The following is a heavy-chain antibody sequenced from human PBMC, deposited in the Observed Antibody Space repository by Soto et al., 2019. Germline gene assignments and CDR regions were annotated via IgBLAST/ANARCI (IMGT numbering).Heavy chain of an antibody. CDR2: IYPGDSDT. J-gene: IGHJ6*02. CDR3: ARSAPSRSHYYGSGNYYYYYYGMDV. D-gene: IGHD3-10*01. V-gene: IGHV5-51*01. Sequence: GESLKISCKVSGYSFTSYWIAWVRQMPGKGLEWMGIIYPGDSDTRYSPSFQGQVTISADKSINTAYLQWSGLKASDTAMYYCARSAPSRSHYYGSGNYYYYYYGMDVWGQGTTVTVSS. CDR1: GYSFTSYW.